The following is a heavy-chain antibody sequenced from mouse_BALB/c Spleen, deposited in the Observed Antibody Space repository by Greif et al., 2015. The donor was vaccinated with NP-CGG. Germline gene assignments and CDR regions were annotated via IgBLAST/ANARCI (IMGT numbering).Heavy chain of an antibody. CDR1: GFTLSSYA. J-gene: IGHJ2*01. Sequence: EVMLVESGGGLVKPGGSLKLSCAASGFTLSSYAMSWVRQTPEKRLEWVASISSGGSTYYPDSVKGRFTISRDNARNILYLQMSSLRSEDTAMYYCARTLYGGYYDYWGQGTTLTVSS. CDR3: ARTLYGGYYDY. D-gene: IGHD2-3*01. V-gene: IGHV5-6-5*01. CDR2: ISSGGST.